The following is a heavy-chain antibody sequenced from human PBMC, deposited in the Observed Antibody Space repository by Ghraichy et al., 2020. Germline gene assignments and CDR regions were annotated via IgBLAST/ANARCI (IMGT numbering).Heavy chain of an antibody. V-gene: IGHV3-15*01. CDR3: TTGRFYETTQYYAYYGY. CDR2: IKSKSDGGIT. Sequence: GGSLRLSCAASGFTFNNAWMTWLRQVPGKGLEWVGRIKSKSDGGITDYAAPVRGRFTISRDDSKSTLYLQMDSLKTEDAAVYYCTTGRFYETTQYYAYYGYWGQGTLVSASS. CDR1: GFTFNNAW. J-gene: IGHJ4*02. D-gene: IGHD3-3*01.